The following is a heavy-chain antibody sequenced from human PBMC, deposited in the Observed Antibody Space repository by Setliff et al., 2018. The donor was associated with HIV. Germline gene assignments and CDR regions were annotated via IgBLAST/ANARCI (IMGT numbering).Heavy chain of an antibody. D-gene: IGHD4-17*01. CDR2: VYPGDSDT. Sequence: GESLKISCKGSRYSFTTYWIAWVRQMPGKGLGWMGIVYPGDSDTRYSPSFQGQVTISAVKSISTAYLHWSSLKASDTAMYYCATLDPNYGDYANYWGQGTLVTVSS. V-gene: IGHV5-51*01. J-gene: IGHJ4*02. CDR1: RYSFTTYW. CDR3: ATLDPNYGDYANY.